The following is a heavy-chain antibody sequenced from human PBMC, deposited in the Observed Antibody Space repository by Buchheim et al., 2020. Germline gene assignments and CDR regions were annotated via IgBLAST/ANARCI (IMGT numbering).Heavy chain of an antibody. V-gene: IGHV3-73*02. CDR1: EFTFSASA. CDR2: IRSRANSYAT. J-gene: IGHJ3*01. Sequence: EVQLVESGGGLVQPGGSLKLSCAASEFTFSASAIHWVRQASGKGLEWVGRIRSRANSYATAYAASVKGRFTISRDDSKNTAYRQMNSLKTEDTAVYYCTSHDYGDYTTAFDFWGQGT. CDR3: TSHDYGDYTTAFDF. D-gene: IGHD4-17*01.